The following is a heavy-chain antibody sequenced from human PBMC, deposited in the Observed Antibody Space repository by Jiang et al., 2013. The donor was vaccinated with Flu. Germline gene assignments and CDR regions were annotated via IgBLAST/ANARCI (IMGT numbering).Heavy chain of an antibody. CDR1: GYSFTSFN. D-gene: IGHD4-17*01. V-gene: IGHV1-8*01. CDR2: MNPDTGRT. CDR3: TRDNGAYARWVAH. J-gene: IGHJ4*02. Sequence: SGAEVKKPGASVKVSCKASGYSFTSFNINWVRQATGQGLEWMGWMNPDTGRTVYAEKFQGRVTMTRDTSANTAYMEVSRMTSEDTAVYYCTRDNGAYARWVAHWGQGTLVTVSS.